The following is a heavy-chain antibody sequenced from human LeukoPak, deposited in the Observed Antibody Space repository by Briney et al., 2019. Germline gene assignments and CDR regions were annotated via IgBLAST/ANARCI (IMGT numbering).Heavy chain of an antibody. V-gene: IGHV3-21*01. CDR2: ISSSSSYI. D-gene: IGHD2-2*01. J-gene: IGHJ3*02. Sequence: PGGSLRLSCAASGFTFSSYSMNWVRQAPGKGLEWVSSISSSSSYIYYADSVKGRFTISRDNAKNSLYLQMNSLRAEDTAVYYCASHEGGSTSLRPDAFDIWGQGTMVTVSS. CDR3: ASHEGGSTSLRPDAFDI. CDR1: GFTFSSYS.